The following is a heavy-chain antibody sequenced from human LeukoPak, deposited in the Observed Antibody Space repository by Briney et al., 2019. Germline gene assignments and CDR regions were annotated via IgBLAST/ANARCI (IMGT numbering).Heavy chain of an antibody. D-gene: IGHD2-15*01. CDR3: ARHGVGYCSGGSCYNNWFDP. V-gene: IGHV4-34*01. J-gene: IGHJ5*02. CDR1: GGSFIGYY. CDR2: INHSGST. Sequence: SETLSLTCSVYGGSFIGYYWSWIRPPPGKGLEWIGEINHSGSTNYNPSLKSRVTISVDTSKNQFSLKLSSVTAADTAVYYCARHGVGYCSGGSCYNNWFDPWGQGTLVTVSS.